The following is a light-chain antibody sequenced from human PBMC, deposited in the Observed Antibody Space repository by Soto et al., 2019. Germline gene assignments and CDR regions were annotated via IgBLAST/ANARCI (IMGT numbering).Light chain of an antibody. CDR3: AAWDDTSSFV. V-gene: IGLV1-44*01. J-gene: IGLJ1*01. Sequence: QSVLTQQPQPFGPPGRRVLIFVSGASPNIGRNTENWYQHLPGTAPNLLIYTNDQRPSGVPDRFSGSKSGTSASLAISGLQSEDETDYYCAAWDDTSSFVFGTGTKLTVL. CDR1: SPNIGRNT. CDR2: TND.